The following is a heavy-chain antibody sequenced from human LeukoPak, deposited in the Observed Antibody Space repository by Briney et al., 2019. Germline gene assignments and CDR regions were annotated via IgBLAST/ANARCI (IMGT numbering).Heavy chain of an antibody. D-gene: IGHD3-22*01. CDR2: IYTSGST. CDR1: GGSISSGSYY. V-gene: IGHV4-61*02. CDR3: ARDNYDQNFDY. Sequence: SETLSLTCTVSGGSISSGSYYWSWIRQPAGKGLEWIGRIYTSGSTNYNPSLKSRVTISVDTSKNQFSLKLSSVTAADTAVYYCARDNYDQNFDYWGQGTLVTVSS. J-gene: IGHJ4*02.